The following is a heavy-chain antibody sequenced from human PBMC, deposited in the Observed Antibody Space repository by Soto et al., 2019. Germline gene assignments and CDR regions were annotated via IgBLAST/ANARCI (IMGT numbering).Heavy chain of an antibody. CDR2: INTDGIST. Sequence: VHLVESGGGLVQPGGSLRLSCAASGFTFSSHRMHWVRQAPGKGLLWVSRINTDGISTTYADSVKGRFTISRDNAKNTLSLQMNSLTADDTAVYYCVRDSQRAFDIWGQGTMVTVSS. CDR3: VRDSQRAFDI. D-gene: IGHD6-25*01. CDR1: GFTFSSHR. J-gene: IGHJ3*02. V-gene: IGHV3-74*01.